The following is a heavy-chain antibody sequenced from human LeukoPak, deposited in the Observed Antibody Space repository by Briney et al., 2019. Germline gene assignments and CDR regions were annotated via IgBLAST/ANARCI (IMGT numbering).Heavy chain of an antibody. CDR1: GFTFSNAW. J-gene: IGHJ4*02. V-gene: IGHV3-15*01. CDR2: IKSKTDGGTT. Sequence: GGSLRLSCAASGFTFSNAWMSWVRQAPGKGLEWVGRIKSKTDGGTTDYAAPVKGRFTISRDNAKNSLYLQMNSLRAEDTAVYYCARGLVRGFDYWGQGTLVTVSS. CDR3: ARGLVRGFDY. D-gene: IGHD3/OR15-3a*01.